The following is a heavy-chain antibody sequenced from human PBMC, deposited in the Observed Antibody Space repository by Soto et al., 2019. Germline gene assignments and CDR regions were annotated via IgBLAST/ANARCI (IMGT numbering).Heavy chain of an antibody. D-gene: IGHD2-21*01. Sequence: SQTLSLTCALSGDSLSSNSAAWNWIRQSPSRGLEWLGRTYFMSKWYNDYAVSVRSRMTINPDTSKNQFSLQLNSVTPEDTAVYFCARGLTSARDSGGDDFYFDGMDVWDQGTTVTVSS. CDR2: TYFMSKWYN. CDR3: ARGLTSARDSGGDDFYFDGMDV. V-gene: IGHV6-1*01. CDR1: GDSLSSNSAA. J-gene: IGHJ6*02.